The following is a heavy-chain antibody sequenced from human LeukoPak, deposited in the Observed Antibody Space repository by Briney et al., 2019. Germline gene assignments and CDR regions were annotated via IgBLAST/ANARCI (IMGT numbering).Heavy chain of an antibody. Sequence: SETLSLTCTVSGGSISSSSYYWGWIRQPPGKGLEWIGSIYYSGSTYYNPSLKSRVTISVDTSKNQFSLKLSSVTAADTAVYYCTSSSWYMWYFDYWGQGTLVTVSS. D-gene: IGHD6-13*01. CDR2: IYYSGST. CDR3: TSSSWYMWYFDY. V-gene: IGHV4-39*07. CDR1: GGSISSSSYY. J-gene: IGHJ4*02.